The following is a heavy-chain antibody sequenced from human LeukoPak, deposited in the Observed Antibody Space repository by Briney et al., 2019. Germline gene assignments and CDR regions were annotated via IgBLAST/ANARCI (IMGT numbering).Heavy chain of an antibody. CDR1: GGSISSGAYY. Sequence: SETLSLTCTVSGGSISSGAYYWSWIRQPPGKGLEWIGHIYYSGSTYYNPSLQSRVSLSVDTSKSQFSLILNSVTAADTAVYYCARRPNYTYFYAMDVWGQGTTVTVSS. J-gene: IGHJ6*02. V-gene: IGHV4-30-4*01. CDR3: ARRPNYTYFYAMDV. CDR2: IYYSGST. D-gene: IGHD1-7*01.